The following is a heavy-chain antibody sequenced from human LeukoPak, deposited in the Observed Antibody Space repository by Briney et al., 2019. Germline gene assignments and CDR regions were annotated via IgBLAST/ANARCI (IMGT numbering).Heavy chain of an antibody. D-gene: IGHD6-13*01. J-gene: IGHJ5*02. CDR2: IYDSGT. V-gene: IGHV4-59*08. CDR3: ARPGPTAAGVGVFDP. CDR1: GGSISSYY. Sequence: KPSETLSLTCTVSGGSISSYYWSWIRQPPGKGLEWIGYIYDSGTNSNHSLKSRVTISVDMSNNQCSLKLSSVTASDTGGYYCARPGPTAAGVGVFDPWGQGTLVNVS.